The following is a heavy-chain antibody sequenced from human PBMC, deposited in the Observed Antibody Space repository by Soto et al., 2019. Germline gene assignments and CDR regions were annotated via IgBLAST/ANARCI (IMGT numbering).Heavy chain of an antibody. CDR1: GFTFSNYA. J-gene: IGHJ3*02. Sequence: QVHLVESGGGVVQPGRSLGLSCAAAGFTFSNYAVHWVRQGPGKGLEWVALISYDGGIKYFADSVKGRFTISRDNSKNTLWLLMNSLRPEDTAVYFCARAVVVVPAAEPDAFDIWGQGTMVTVSS. D-gene: IGHD2-2*01. V-gene: IGHV3-30-3*01. CDR2: ISYDGGIK. CDR3: ARAVVVVPAAEPDAFDI.